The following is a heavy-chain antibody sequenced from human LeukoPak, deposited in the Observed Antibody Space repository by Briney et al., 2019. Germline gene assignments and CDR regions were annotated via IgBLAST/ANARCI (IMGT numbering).Heavy chain of an antibody. CDR3: AREGRLLWFGELSDYYYGMDV. Sequence: GGSLRLSCAASGFTFSSYSMNWVRQAPGKGLEWVSSISSSSSYIYYADSVKGRFTISRNNAKNSLYLQMNSLRAEDTAVYYCAREGRLLWFGELSDYYYGMDVWGQGTTVTVSS. J-gene: IGHJ6*02. V-gene: IGHV3-21*01. CDR1: GFTFSSYS. CDR2: ISSSSSYI. D-gene: IGHD3-10*01.